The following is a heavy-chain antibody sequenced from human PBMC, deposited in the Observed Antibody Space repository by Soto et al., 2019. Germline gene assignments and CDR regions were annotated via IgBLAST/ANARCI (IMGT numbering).Heavy chain of an antibody. CDR2: VCYRGTT. J-gene: IGHJ4*02. CDR3: ARQGEHSSSYFFDS. D-gene: IGHD6-6*01. CDR1: GDSIDTNSYC. Sequence: SETLSLTCTVSGDSIDTNSYCWGWIRQPPGKGLEWIGSVCYRGTTYYNPSLKSRLTISVDTSKRQFSLKLSSVTAADTAVFYCARQGEHSSSYFFDSWGQGTLVTVSS. V-gene: IGHV4-39*01.